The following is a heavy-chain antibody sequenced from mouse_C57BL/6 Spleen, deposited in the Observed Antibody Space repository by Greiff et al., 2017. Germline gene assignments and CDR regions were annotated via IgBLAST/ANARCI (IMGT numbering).Heavy chain of an antibody. CDR2: INPSNGGT. D-gene: IGHD1-1*01. CDR1: GYTFTSYW. J-gene: IGHJ1*03. Sequence: QVQLQQPGTELVKPGASVKLSCKASGYTFTSYWMHWVKQRPGQGLEWIGNINPSNGGTNYNEKFKSKATLTVDKSSSTADMLLSSLTSEDSAVEYWARITTVVASDWYFDVWGTGTTVTVSS. CDR3: ARITTVVASDWYFDV. V-gene: IGHV1-53*01.